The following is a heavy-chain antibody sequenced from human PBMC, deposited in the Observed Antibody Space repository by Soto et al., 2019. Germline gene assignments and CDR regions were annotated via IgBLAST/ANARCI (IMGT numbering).Heavy chain of an antibody. V-gene: IGHV3-30-3*01. CDR3: ARRDYLDY. D-gene: IGHD3-10*01. Sequence: QVQLVETGGGVVQPGRSLRLSCAASGFIFNNYAMYWVRQAPGKGLEWVADILKDGTTKHYAASVEGRFTISRDNVDNMVYLQMDSLRAEDTAVYFCARRDYLDYWGQGTLVAVSS. CDR1: GFIFNNYA. CDR2: ILKDGTTK. J-gene: IGHJ4*02.